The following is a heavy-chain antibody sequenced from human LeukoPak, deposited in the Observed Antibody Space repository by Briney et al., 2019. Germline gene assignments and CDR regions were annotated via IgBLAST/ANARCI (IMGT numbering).Heavy chain of an antibody. CDR1: GFRFGSYA. V-gene: IGHV3-23*01. J-gene: IGHJ6*02. CDR3: ARGMATSLSSYYYYGMDV. CDR2: IWGNVCGSGDCT. Sequence: GGSLKLSCSASGFRFGSYAMSWVRPAAGKGLEGVSGIWGNVCGSGDCTHYADSVKGRFTISRDNSKKTLYLQMNSLRAEDTAVYYCARGMATSLSSYYYYGMDVWGQGTTVTVSS. D-gene: IGHD5-24*01.